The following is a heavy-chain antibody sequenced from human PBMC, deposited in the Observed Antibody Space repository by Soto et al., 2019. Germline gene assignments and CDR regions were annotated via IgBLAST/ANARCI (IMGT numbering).Heavy chain of an antibody. CDR1: GGSISSGGYY. D-gene: IGHD2-2*01. Sequence: QVQLQESGPGLVKPSQTLSLTCTVSGGSISSGGYYWSWIRQHPGKGLEWIGYIYYSGSTYYNPSLKSRVTISVDTSKNQFSLKLSSVTAADTAVYYCARDPTLHYCSSTSCVKRAFDIWGQGTMVTVSS. V-gene: IGHV4-31*03. CDR2: IYYSGST. CDR3: ARDPTLHYCSSTSCVKRAFDI. J-gene: IGHJ3*02.